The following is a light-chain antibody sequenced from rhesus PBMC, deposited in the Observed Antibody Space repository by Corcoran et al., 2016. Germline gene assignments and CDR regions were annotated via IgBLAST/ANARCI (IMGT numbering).Light chain of an antibody. CDR1: QSFSSS. Sequence: DIQMTQSPSSLSASVGDTVTITCRASQSFSSSLAWYQQKPGKAPKLLIYSASSLQSGVPSRFSGSKSWTDFTLTISSLQPEDIASYYCQQYYSYPFTFGPGTKLDIK. CDR2: SAS. CDR3: QQYYSYPFT. J-gene: IGKJ3*01. V-gene: IGKV1-46*01.